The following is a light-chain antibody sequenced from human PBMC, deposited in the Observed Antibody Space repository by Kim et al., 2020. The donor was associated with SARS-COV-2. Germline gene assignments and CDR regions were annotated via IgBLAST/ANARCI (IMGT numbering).Light chain of an antibody. CDR1: QSVSSY. Sequence: SPGERATLSCRASQSVSSYLAWYQLKPGQAPRLLIYDASNRATGIQARFSGSGSGTDFTLTISSLEPEDFAVYYCQQRSNWPPITFGQGTRLEIK. CDR2: DAS. V-gene: IGKV3-11*01. J-gene: IGKJ5*01. CDR3: QQRSNWPPIT.